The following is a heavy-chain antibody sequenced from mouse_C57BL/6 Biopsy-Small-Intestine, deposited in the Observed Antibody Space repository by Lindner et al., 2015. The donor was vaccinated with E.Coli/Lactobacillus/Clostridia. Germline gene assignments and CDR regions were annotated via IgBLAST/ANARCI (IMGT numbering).Heavy chain of an antibody. D-gene: IGHD2-4*01. Sequence: LQESGPELVKPGASVKISCKASGYAFSSSWMNWVKQRPGKGLEWIGRIYPGDGDTNYNGKFKGKATLTADKSSSTAYMQLSSLTSEDSAVYFCARDYDYDGHWGQGTTLTVSS. V-gene: IGHV1-82*01. CDR1: GYAFSSSW. CDR2: IYPGDGDT. CDR3: ARDYDYDGH. J-gene: IGHJ2*01.